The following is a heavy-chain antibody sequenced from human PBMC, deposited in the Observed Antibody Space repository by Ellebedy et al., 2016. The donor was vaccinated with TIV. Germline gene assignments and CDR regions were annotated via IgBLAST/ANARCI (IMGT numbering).Heavy chain of an antibody. CDR3: ARDMVQGMVATYVWFDY. CDR1: GYTFTSYG. D-gene: IGHD5-12*01. V-gene: IGHV1-18*04. J-gene: IGHJ4*02. CDR2: ISSYTGDT. Sequence: ASVKVSCKASGYTFTSYGISWVRQAPGQGLEWVAWISSYTGDTSYAQKLQGRATLTTDKSTNTAYLELRSLRPYDTAVYYCARDMVQGMVATYVWFDYWGQGTQVTVSS.